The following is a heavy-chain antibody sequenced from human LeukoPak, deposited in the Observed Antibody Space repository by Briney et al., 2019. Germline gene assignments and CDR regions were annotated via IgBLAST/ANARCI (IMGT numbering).Heavy chain of an antibody. V-gene: IGHV1-2*06. CDR3: ARESGDGSGSYDY. D-gene: IGHD3-10*01. CDR2: INPNSGGT. J-gene: IGHJ4*02. CDR1: GYTFTGYY. Sequence: ASVKVSRKASGYTFTGYYIHWVRQAPGQGLEWMGRINPNSGGTNYAQKFQGRVTMTRDTSISTAYMELSRLRSDDTAVYYCARESGDGSGSYDYWGQGTLATVSS.